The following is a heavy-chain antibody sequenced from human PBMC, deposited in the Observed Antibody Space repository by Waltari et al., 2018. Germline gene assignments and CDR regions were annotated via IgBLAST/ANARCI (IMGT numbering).Heavy chain of an antibody. D-gene: IGHD4-17*01. V-gene: IGHV3-23*01. J-gene: IGHJ4*02. Sequence: WGRQGPGKGLGGVLGSWARTATTWHPNPREGQFTISRDNSRNTLYLQLDRLRAEDTAVYYCARYCTASCYGGLDYWGRGTLVTASS. CDR2: SWARTATT. CDR3: ARYCTASCYGGLDY.